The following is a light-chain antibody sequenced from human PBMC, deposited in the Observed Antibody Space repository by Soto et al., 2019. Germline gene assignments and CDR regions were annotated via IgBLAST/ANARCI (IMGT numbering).Light chain of an antibody. V-gene: IGKV3-11*01. Sequence: EIVLTQSPATLSLSPGERVTLSCRASQSVSSFLAWYQQQPGQAPRLLIYDASNRATGIPARFSGSGSGTDFTLTISSLEPEDFAVYSCQQRSNFLYTFGQGTKLELK. J-gene: IGKJ2*01. CDR3: QQRSNFLYT. CDR1: QSVSSF. CDR2: DAS.